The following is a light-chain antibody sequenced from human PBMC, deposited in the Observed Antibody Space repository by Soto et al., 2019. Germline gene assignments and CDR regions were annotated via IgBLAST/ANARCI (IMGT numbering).Light chain of an antibody. V-gene: IGKV1-39*01. CDR2: AAS. Sequence: DIQMTQSPSSLSASVGDRVTITCRASQSISSYLNWYQQKPGKAPKLLIYAASSLQSGVPSRFSGSGSGTDVTLTISSLQPEDFATCYCQQSYSTAPSWTFGQGTKVEIK. CDR1: QSISSY. CDR3: QQSYSTAPSWT. J-gene: IGKJ1*01.